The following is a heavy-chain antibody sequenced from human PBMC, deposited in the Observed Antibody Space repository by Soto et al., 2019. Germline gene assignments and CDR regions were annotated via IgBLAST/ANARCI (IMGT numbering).Heavy chain of an antibody. CDR2: IYHSGST. V-gene: IGHV4-4*02. Sequence: SETLSLTCAVSGGSIDTHNWWTWVRQPPGKGLEWIGEIYHSGSTNYNPSLKSRVTLSVDESRNQLFLKLNSVTAADTAVYYCARERTPGVAVAGSFDIWGQETMVPVSS. CDR1: GGSIDTHNW. D-gene: IGHD2-15*01. CDR3: ARERTPGVAVAGSFDI. J-gene: IGHJ3*02.